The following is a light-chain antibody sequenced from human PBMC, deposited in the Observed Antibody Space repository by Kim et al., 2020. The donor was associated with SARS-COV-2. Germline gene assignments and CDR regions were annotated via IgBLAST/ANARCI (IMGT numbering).Light chain of an antibody. CDR3: VQVFSFPLT. CDR2: DAS. CDR1: QDIRRL. V-gene: IGKV1-12*01. Sequence: DIQMTQSPSSVSASVGDRVIITCRASQDIRRLLAWYQQKPGKAPSLLIYDASSLQSGVPPRISGSGSGTDFTLTISSLQPEDFATYYCVQVFSFPLTFGGGTKVDIK. J-gene: IGKJ4*01.